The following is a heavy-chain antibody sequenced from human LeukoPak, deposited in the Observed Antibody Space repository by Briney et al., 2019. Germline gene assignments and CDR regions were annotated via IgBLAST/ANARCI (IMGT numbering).Heavy chain of an antibody. CDR3: AREGYYDSSGHSYYYGMDV. D-gene: IGHD3-22*01. Sequence: SETLSLTCTVSGGSISSYYWSWIRQPPGKGLEWIGYIYYSGSTNYNPSLKSRVTISVDTSKNQFSLKLSSVTAADTAVYYCAREGYYDSSGHSYYYGMDVWGQGTTVTVSS. J-gene: IGHJ6*02. CDR2: IYYSGST. V-gene: IGHV4-59*01. CDR1: GGSISSYY.